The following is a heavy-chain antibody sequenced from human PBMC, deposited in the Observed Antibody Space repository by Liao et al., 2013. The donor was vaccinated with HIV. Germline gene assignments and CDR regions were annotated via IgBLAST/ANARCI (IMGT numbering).Heavy chain of an antibody. Sequence: QLQVQESGPGLVKPSETLSLTCTVSGGSISSSSYYWGWIRQPPGKGLEWIGSIHYSGSTYYNPSLKSRVTISVDTSKNQFSLKLTSVTAADTAVYYCARELSGQWLVPWWFDPGAREPWSPSPQ. J-gene: IGHJ5*02. CDR1: GGSISSSSYY. CDR3: ARELSGQWLVPWWFDP. D-gene: IGHD6-19*01. CDR2: IHYSGST. V-gene: IGHV4-39*07.